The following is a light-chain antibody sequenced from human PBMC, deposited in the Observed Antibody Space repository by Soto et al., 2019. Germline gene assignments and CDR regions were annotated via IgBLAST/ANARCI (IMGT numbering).Light chain of an antibody. Sequence: DIQMTQSPSSLSASVGDRVTITCQASQDISNYLNWYQQKPGKAPKLLNYDASNLETGVPSRFSGSGSGTVFTFTISSLQPEDIATYYCQQYDNLPRTFGHGTKLEI. CDR2: DAS. CDR3: QQYDNLPRT. J-gene: IGKJ2*01. V-gene: IGKV1-33*01. CDR1: QDISNY.